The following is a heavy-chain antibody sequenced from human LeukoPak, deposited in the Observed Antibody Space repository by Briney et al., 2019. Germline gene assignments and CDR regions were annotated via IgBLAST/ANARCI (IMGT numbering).Heavy chain of an antibody. CDR3: ARGYGSGSYYPD. J-gene: IGHJ4*02. CDR1: GGTISSYY. Sequence: WETLSLTCTVSGGTISSYYWSWIRQAPGKGLEWIGCIYYSGSTNYNPSLKSRVTISVDTSKTRCALKLTSVTAADTAVYYCARGYGSGSYYPDCGQGTLVTVSS. CDR2: IYYSGST. V-gene: IGHV4-59*01. D-gene: IGHD3-10*01.